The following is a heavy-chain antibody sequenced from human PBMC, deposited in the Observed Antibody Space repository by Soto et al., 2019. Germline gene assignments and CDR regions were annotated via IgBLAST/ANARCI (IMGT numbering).Heavy chain of an antibody. CDR3: ARGGGLRNYDGTGLYTEWLDP. Sequence: SETLSLTCTDSGGSISTYYWSWIRQSPGKGLEWIGYIYPVGDTEYNPSLKSRATLSVDTSKNQFSLKLSSMTAADTAIYFCARGGGLRNYDGTGLYTEWLDPWGQGTLVTVSS. J-gene: IGHJ5*02. D-gene: IGHD3-22*01. V-gene: IGHV4-59*13. CDR1: GGSISTYY. CDR2: IYPVGDT.